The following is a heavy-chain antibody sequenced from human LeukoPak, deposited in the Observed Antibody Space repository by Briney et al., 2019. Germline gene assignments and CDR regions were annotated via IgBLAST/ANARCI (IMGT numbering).Heavy chain of an antibody. CDR1: GGSFSGYY. V-gene: IGHV4-34*01. Sequence: PSETLSLTCAVYGGSFSGYYWSWIRQPPGKGLEWIGEINHSGSTNYNPSLKSRVTISVDTSKNQFSRKLSSVTAADTAVYYCARGVGTDWGQGTLVTVSS. D-gene: IGHD3-10*01. J-gene: IGHJ4*02. CDR3: ARGVGTD. CDR2: INHSGST.